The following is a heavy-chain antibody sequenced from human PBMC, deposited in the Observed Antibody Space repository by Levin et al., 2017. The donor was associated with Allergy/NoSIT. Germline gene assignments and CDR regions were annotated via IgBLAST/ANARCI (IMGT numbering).Heavy chain of an antibody. V-gene: IGHV4-31*02. D-gene: IGHD3-10*01. Sequence: SQTLSLTCSVSGDSISSGGHYWNWIRQYPGKGLEWIGYIYYSGSTNHNPSLKSRVTISVDTSKNEFSLKMTSVSAADTAVYFCARSGSGSNWFDPWGQGTLVTVSS. CDR3: ARSGSGSNWFDP. J-gene: IGHJ5*02. CDR1: GDSISSGGHY. CDR2: IYYSGST.